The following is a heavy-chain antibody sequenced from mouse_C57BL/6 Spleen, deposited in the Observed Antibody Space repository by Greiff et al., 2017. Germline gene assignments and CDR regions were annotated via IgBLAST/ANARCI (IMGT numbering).Heavy chain of an antibody. D-gene: IGHD1-1*01. CDR1: GYTFTSYG. CDR3: ARSPLYGSSGAMDY. Sequence: QVQLQQSGAELARPGASVKLSCKASGYTFTSYGISWVKQRTGQGLEWIGEIYPRSGNTYYNEKFKGKATLTADKSSSTAYMELRSLTSEDSAVXFCARSPLYGSSGAMDYWGQGTSVTVSS. J-gene: IGHJ4*01. CDR2: IYPRSGNT. V-gene: IGHV1-81*01.